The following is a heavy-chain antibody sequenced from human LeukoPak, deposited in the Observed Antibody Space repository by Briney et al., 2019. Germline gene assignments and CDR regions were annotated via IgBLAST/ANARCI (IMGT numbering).Heavy chain of an antibody. Sequence: GASVKVSCKASGGTFSSYAISWVRQAPGQGLEWMGGIIPIFGTANYAQKFQGRVTITADESTSTAYMELSSLRSEDTAVYYCACGYGDANFDYWGQGTLVTVSS. CDR2: IIPIFGTA. CDR1: GGTFSSYA. CDR3: ACGYGDANFDY. J-gene: IGHJ4*02. V-gene: IGHV1-69*13. D-gene: IGHD4-17*01.